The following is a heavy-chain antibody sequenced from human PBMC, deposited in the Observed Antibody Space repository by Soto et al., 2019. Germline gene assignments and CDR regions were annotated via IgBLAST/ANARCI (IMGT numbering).Heavy chain of an antibody. CDR1: GGTFSSYT. D-gene: IGHD3-9*01. V-gene: IGHV1-2*02. Sequence: ASVKVSCKASGGTFSSYTISWVRQAPGQGLEWMGGINPNSGVTNYAQKFQGRVTMTADTSISTAYMELSRLRSDDTAVYYCARGTQSRYFDWLLLDYWGQGTLVTVSS. J-gene: IGHJ4*02. CDR2: INPNSGVT. CDR3: ARGTQSRYFDWLLLDY.